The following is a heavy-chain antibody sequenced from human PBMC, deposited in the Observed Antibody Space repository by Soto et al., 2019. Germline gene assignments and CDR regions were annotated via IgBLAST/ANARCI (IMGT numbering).Heavy chain of an antibody. J-gene: IGHJ6*02. CDR3: SGCSGGACHKNYGMDV. CDR2: ISPSSGHI. V-gene: IGHV3-21*04. D-gene: IGHD2-15*01. CDR1: GFTFSSCT. Sequence: EVHLVESGGGLVKPGGSLRLSCAVSGFTFSSCTMNWVRQAPGKGLEWVSSISPSSGHIYYADSVKGRFTISRDNAKNSLFLQMNSLRGEHTAVYYCSGCSGGACHKNYGMDVWGQGTMVNVSS.